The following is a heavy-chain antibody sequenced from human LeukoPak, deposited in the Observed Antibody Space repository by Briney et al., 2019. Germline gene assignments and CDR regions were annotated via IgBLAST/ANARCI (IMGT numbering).Heavy chain of an antibody. CDR3: ATARGTYYYDSSGYYSDY. D-gene: IGHD3-22*01. CDR1: GYTLTELS. V-gene: IGHV1-24*01. CDR2: FDPEDGET. J-gene: IGHJ4*02. Sequence: ASVKVPCKVSGYTLTELSMHWVRQAPGKGLEWMGGFDPEDGETIYAQKFQGRVTMTEDTSTDTAYVELSSLRSEDTAVYYCATARGTYYYDSSGYYSDYWGQGTLVTVSS.